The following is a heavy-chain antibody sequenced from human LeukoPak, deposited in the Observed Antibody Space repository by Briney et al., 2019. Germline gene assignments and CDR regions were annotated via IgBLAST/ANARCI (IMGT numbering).Heavy chain of an antibody. CDR1: DYSINSNNW. CDR3: ARRTPYGGNSGGFGH. CDR2: ISYSGTT. V-gene: IGHV4-38-2*01. J-gene: IGHJ4*02. Sequence: PSETLSLTCAVSDYSINSNNWWVWIRPPPGKGLEWLGSISYSGTTYYNPSLKSRVTISVGTSKNQFSLNLSSVTAADTAVYYCARRTPYGGNSGGFGHWGQGALVTVSS. D-gene: IGHD4-23*01.